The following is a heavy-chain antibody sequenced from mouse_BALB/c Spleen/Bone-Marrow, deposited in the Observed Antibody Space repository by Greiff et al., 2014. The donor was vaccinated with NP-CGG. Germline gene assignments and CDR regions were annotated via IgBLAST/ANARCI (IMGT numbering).Heavy chain of an antibody. Sequence: QVQLQQSGAELVRPGASVKLSCKTSGYIFTSYWIHWVKQRSGQGLEWIARIYPGTGSTYYNEKFKGKATLTADKSSSTAYMQLSRLKLEDSAVYFCARGNYGYDDGAWFAYWGQGTLVTVSA. CDR1: GYIFTSYW. J-gene: IGHJ3*01. CDR2: IYPGTGST. D-gene: IGHD2-2*01. V-gene: IGHV1S132*01. CDR3: ARGNYGYDDGAWFAY.